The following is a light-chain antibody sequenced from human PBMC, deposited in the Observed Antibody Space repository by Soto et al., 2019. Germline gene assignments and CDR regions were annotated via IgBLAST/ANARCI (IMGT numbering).Light chain of an antibody. J-gene: IGLJ1*01. CDR2: EVS. CDR1: SSDVGSYNR. Sequence: QSDLTQPPSVSGSPGQSVTISCTGTSSDVGSYNRVSWYQQPPGTAPKLMIYEVSNRPSGVPDRFSGSKSGNTASLTISGLQAEYEADYYCSSYTSSSTYVFGTGTKVTVL. V-gene: IGLV2-18*02. CDR3: SSYTSSSTYV.